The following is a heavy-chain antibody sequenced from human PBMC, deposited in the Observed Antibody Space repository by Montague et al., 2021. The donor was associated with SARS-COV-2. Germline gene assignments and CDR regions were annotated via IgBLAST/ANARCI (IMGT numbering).Heavy chain of an antibody. CDR1: GGSFSGYY. V-gene: IGHV4-34*01. D-gene: IGHD3-10*01. CDR3: ARGARQGYGFRLGSFDS. J-gene: IGHJ4*02. CDR2: INHSGST. Sequence: SETLSLTCAVYGGSFSGYYWNWIRQHPGKGLEWIGEINHSGSTNYNPSPKSRVTMSVETSKNQFSLKLSSVTAADTAVYYCARGARQGYGFRLGSFDSWGQGTLVTVSS.